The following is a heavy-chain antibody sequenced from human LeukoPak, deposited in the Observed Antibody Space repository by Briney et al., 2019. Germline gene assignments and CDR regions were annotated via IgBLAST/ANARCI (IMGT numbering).Heavy chain of an antibody. CDR1: GFTFSSYS. V-gene: IGHV3-21*01. CDR3: ARDARHIVLMVYAAGKYGMDV. J-gene: IGHJ6*02. Sequence: GGSLRLSCAASGFTFSSYSMNWVRQAPGKGLEWVSSISSSSSYIYYADSVKGRFTISRDNAKNSLYLQMNSLRAEDTAVYYCARDARHIVLMVYAAGKYGMDVWGQGTTVTVSS. CDR2: ISSSSSYI. D-gene: IGHD2-8*01.